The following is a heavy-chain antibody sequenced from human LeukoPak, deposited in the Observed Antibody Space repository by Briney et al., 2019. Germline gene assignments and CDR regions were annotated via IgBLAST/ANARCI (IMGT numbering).Heavy chain of an antibody. Sequence: PSETLSLTCTVSGGSISSYYWSWIRQPAGKGLEWIGRIYTSGSTNYNPSLKSRVTMSVDTSKNQFSLKLSSATAADTAVYYCARGMTNRRGVILLFDYWGQGTLVTVSS. CDR1: GGSISSYY. CDR2: IYTSGST. V-gene: IGHV4-4*07. D-gene: IGHD3-10*01. CDR3: ARGMTNRRGVILLFDY. J-gene: IGHJ4*02.